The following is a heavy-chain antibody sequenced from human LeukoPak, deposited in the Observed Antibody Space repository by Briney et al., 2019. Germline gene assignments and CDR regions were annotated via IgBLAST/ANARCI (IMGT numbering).Heavy chain of an antibody. Sequence: GGSLRLSCAASGFTFSSYWMSWVRQAPGKGREGVANIKQDGSEKYYVDSVKGRFTISRDNAKNSLYLQMNSLRAEDTAVYYCATNGGFYGMDVWGQGTTVTVSS. V-gene: IGHV3-7*01. CDR3: ATNGGFYGMDV. CDR1: GFTFSSYW. J-gene: IGHJ6*02. CDR2: IKQDGSEK. D-gene: IGHD3-16*01.